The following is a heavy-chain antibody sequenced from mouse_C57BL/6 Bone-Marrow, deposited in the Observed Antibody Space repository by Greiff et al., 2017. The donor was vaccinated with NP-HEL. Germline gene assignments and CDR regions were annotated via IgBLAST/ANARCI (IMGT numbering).Heavy chain of an antibody. CDR2: ISDGGSYT. D-gene: IGHD6-1*01. CDR1: GFTFSSYA. V-gene: IGHV5-4*03. Sequence: EVMLVESGGGLVKPGGSLKLSCAASGFTFSSYAMSWVRQTPEKRLEWVATISDGGSYTYYPDNVKGRFTISRDNAKNNLYLQMSHLKSEDTAMYYCARGVGLPHFDYWGQGTTLTVSS. CDR3: ARGVGLPHFDY. J-gene: IGHJ2*01.